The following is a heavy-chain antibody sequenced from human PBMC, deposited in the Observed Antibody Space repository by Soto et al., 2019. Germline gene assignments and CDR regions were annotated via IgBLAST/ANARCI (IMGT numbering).Heavy chain of an antibody. Sequence: QVQLVQSGAEVKKPGSSVKVSCKASGGTFSSYTISWVRQAPGQGLEWMGRIIPILGIANYAQKFQGRVTITADKSTSTAYMELSSLRSEDTAVYYCARVDRNSGYDAYWGQGTLVTVSS. V-gene: IGHV1-69*02. D-gene: IGHD5-12*01. CDR2: IIPILGIA. CDR1: GGTFSSYT. CDR3: ARVDRNSGYDAY. J-gene: IGHJ4*02.